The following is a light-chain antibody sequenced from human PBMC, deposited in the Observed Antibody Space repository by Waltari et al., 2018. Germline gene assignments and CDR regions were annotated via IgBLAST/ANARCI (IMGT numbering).Light chain of an antibody. Sequence: EIVMTQSPATLSVSPGERATLSCRASQSVSSNLAWYQQKPGQAPRLLIHGASTRATGIPARFSGSGSGTEFTLTISSLQSEDFAVYYCQQYNNWPPRRTFGQGTKVEIK. J-gene: IGKJ1*01. CDR1: QSVSSN. CDR3: QQYNNWPPRRT. V-gene: IGKV3-15*01. CDR2: GAS.